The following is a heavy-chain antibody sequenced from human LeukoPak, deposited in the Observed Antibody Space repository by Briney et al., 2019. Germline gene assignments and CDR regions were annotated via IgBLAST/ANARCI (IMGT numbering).Heavy chain of an antibody. CDR3: ARTYYYDSSGYREDWFDP. CDR2: ISGSGGNT. D-gene: IGHD3-22*01. V-gene: IGHV3-23*01. CDR1: GFTFSSYA. J-gene: IGHJ5*02. Sequence: GGSLRLSCAASGFTFSSYAMSWVRQAPGKGLEWVSAISGSGGNTYYADSVKGQFTISRDNSKNTLYLQMNSLRAEDTAVYYCARTYYYDSSGYREDWFDPWGQGTLVTVSS.